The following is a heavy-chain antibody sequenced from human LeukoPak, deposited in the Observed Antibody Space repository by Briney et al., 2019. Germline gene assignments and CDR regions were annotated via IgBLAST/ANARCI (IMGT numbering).Heavy chain of an antibody. CDR2: INQSGSS. CDR1: GGSFSDYF. CDR3: ASIHQVRGSYTFDI. Sequence: PSETLSLTCAAYGGSFSDYFWSWVRQPPGRGLEWIGEINQSGSSTYNPSLKSRVTMSVDTSKNQLSLKMTSVTAADTAVYYCASIHQVRGSYTFDIWGQGTMVTVSS. D-gene: IGHD3-10*01. V-gene: IGHV4-34*01. J-gene: IGHJ3*02.